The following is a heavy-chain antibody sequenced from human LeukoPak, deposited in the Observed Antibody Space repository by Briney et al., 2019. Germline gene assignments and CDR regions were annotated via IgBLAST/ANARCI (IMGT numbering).Heavy chain of an antibody. D-gene: IGHD6-19*01. J-gene: IGHJ4*02. CDR1: GFTVSCNY. CDR2: ITSGGNT. V-gene: IGHV3-53*01. CDR3: ARLITPSGWYEDY. Sequence: PGGSLRLSCAASGFTVSCNYMTSVRQAPGKGLEWVSVITSGGNTCYADSVKGRFTTSRDNSKNTLHLQMNSLRAEDTAVYFCARLITPSGWYEDYWGQGTLATVSS.